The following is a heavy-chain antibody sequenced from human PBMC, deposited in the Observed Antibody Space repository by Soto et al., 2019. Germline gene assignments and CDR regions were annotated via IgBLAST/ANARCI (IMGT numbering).Heavy chain of an antibody. CDR1: GFTFSSYG. J-gene: IGHJ3*02. D-gene: IGHD3-16*01. CDR3: ARGTLERNAARFGGASFRLGPDAFDI. V-gene: IGHV3-33*01. Sequence: QVQLVESGGGVVQPGRSLRLSCAASGFTFSSYGMHWVRQAPGKGLEWVAVIWYDGSTKYYADSVKGRFTISRDNSKNTLYVEMTSLRADDTAVYYCARGTLERNAARFGGASFRLGPDAFDIWGQGTMVTVSS. CDR2: IWYDGSTK.